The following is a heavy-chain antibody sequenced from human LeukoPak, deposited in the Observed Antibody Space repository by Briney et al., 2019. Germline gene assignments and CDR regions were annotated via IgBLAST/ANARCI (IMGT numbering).Heavy chain of an antibody. J-gene: IGHJ5*02. V-gene: IGHV3-74*01. Sequence: GGSLRLSCAASGFTFSSYSMNWVRQAPGQGLEWVSRVHSDGNSTNYADSVKGRFTISRDNAKNTLSLQMNSLRAEDTAVYYCARGSSTRLDPWGQGTLVTVSS. D-gene: IGHD5-12*01. CDR1: GFTFSSYS. CDR2: VHSDGNST. CDR3: ARGSSTRLDP.